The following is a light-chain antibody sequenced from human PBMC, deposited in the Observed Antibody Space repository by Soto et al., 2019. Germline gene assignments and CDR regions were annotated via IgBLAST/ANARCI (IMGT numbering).Light chain of an antibody. CDR1: NIGSKS. CDR3: QVWESSRDHPI. V-gene: IGLV3-21*01. J-gene: IGLJ1*01. Sequence: SYELTQPPSVSVAPGKTARITCGGNNIGSKSVHWYQQKPGQAPVLVIYYDSDRPSGIPERFSGSNSGNTATLPISRVEAGDEAYYYSQVWESSRDHPIFGTGKKVTVL. CDR2: YDS.